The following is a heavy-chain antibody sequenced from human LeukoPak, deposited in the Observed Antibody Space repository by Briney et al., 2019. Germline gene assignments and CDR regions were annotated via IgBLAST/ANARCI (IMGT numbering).Heavy chain of an antibody. Sequence: SQTLSLTCTVSGGSISSGSYYWSWIRQPPGKGLEWIGYIYYSGSTNYNPSLKSRVTISVDTSKNQFSLKLSSVTAADTAVYYCAREGRGAAAGMDYWGQGTLVTVSS. CDR2: IYYSGST. V-gene: IGHV4-61*01. CDR1: GGSISSGSYY. CDR3: AREGRGAAAGMDY. J-gene: IGHJ4*02. D-gene: IGHD6-13*01.